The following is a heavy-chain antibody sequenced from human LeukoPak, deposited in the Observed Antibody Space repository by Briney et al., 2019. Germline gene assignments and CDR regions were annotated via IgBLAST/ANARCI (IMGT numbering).Heavy chain of an antibody. CDR2: ISGSGGST. CDR1: GFTFSSYG. D-gene: IGHD2-15*01. J-gene: IGHJ4*02. V-gene: IGHV3-23*01. Sequence: PGGSLRLSCAASGFTFSSYGMSWVRQAPGKGLEWVSAISGSGGSTYYADSVKGRFTISRDNSKNTLYLQMNSLRAEDTAVYYCAKDQRYCSGGSCYSVYWGQGTLVTVSS. CDR3: AKDQRYCSGGSCYSVY.